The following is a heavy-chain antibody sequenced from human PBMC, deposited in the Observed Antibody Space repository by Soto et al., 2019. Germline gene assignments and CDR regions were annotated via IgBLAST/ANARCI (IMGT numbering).Heavy chain of an antibody. CDR1: GFTFSSYD. CDR3: AKGDCSGGRCYRGFDY. Sequence: RLSGAASGFTFSSYDMNWVRQAPGKGLEWVSGVSASGSITSYADSAKGRFTISRDNAKNTVFLQMTGLRAEDTAVYFCAKGDCSGGRCYRGFDYWGQGTLVTVSS. CDR2: VSASGSIT. V-gene: IGHV3-23*01. J-gene: IGHJ4*02. D-gene: IGHD2-15*01.